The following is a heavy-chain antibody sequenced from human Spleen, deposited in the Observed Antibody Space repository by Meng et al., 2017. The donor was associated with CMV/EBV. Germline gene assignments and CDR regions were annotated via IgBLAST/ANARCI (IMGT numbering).Heavy chain of an antibody. CDR2: VSDSGGNT. CDR1: GFTFYYYA. V-gene: IGHV3-23*01. Sequence: GESLKISCAASGFTFYYYAMSWVRQAPEKGLEWVSDVSDSGGNTYYADSVKGRFTISRDNSRNTLYLQMNSLRAEDTAVYYCARVGVLGASKHFQNWGQGTLVTVSS. D-gene: IGHD1-26*01. CDR3: ARVGVLGASKHFQN. J-gene: IGHJ1*01.